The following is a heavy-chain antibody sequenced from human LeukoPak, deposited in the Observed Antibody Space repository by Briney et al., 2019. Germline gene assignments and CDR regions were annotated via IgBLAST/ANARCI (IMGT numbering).Heavy chain of an antibody. D-gene: IGHD6-13*01. CDR1: KLTYSSYW. CDR3: ARDPYSNFFGAFDI. CDR2: IKRDGSEE. J-gene: IGHJ3*02. V-gene: IGHV3-7*04. Sequence: GGPLSLSRVASKLTYSSYWKSWVRQATGKALVGVANIKRDGSEEHYVDSVKGRFTISRDNAKNSLYLQMNSRRAEDTAVYYCARDPYSNFFGAFDIWGQGTMVTVSS.